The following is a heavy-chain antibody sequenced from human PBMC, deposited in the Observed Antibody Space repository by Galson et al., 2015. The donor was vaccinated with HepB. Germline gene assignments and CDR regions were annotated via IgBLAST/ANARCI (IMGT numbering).Heavy chain of an antibody. V-gene: IGHV3-9*01. CDR2: ISWNSAKI. J-gene: IGHJ2*01. D-gene: IGHD3-22*01. Sequence: SLRLSCAASGFTFHDHAIHWVRQAPGKGLEWVSGISWNSAKIAYADSVKGRFTISRDNAKNSVYLQMSSLRPEDTALYYCAKGRWLLWFLDFWGRGAPVTGSP. CDR3: AKGRWLLWFLDF. CDR1: GFTFHDHA.